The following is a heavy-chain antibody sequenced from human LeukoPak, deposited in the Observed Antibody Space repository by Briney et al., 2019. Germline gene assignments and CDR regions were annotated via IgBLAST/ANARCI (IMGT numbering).Heavy chain of an antibody. Sequence: GGSLRLSCAASGFTFSMHALHWVRQAPGKGLVWVSHISSDGSSTSYADSVKGRFTISRDNAKNTLYLQMNRLRAEDTAVYYCARDKVSNYVFDYWGQGTLVTVSS. CDR3: ARDKVSNYVFDY. D-gene: IGHD4-11*01. V-gene: IGHV3-74*01. J-gene: IGHJ4*02. CDR1: GFTFSMHA. CDR2: ISSDGSST.